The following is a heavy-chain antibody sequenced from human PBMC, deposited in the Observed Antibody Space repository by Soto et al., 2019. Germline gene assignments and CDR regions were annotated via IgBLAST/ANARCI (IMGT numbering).Heavy chain of an antibody. V-gene: IGHV3-7*01. J-gene: IGHJ5*02. CDR3: AREEFDYLWGSYRGTNWFDP. CDR1: GFTFSSYW. CDR2: IKHDGSEK. Sequence: GGSLRLACAASGFTFSSYWMSWVRQTPGKGLEWVANIKHDGSEKYYVDSVKGRFTISRDNAKNSLYLQMNSRRAEDTAVYYCAREEFDYLWGSYRGTNWFDPWGQGTLVTVSS. D-gene: IGHD3-16*02.